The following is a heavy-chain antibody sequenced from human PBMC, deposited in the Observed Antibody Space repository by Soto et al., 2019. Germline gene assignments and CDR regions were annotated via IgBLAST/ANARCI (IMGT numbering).Heavy chain of an antibody. V-gene: IGHV1-3*01. CDR2: INAGNGNT. CDR3: ARDPEYPANYYYYGMDV. Sequence: GAAVNVSFKASGYSFTSYAMHWVGQAPGQRLDGMGWINAGNGNTKYSQKFQGRVTITRDTSASTAYMELSSLRSEDTAVYYCARDPEYPANYYYYGMDVWGQGTTVTVSS. D-gene: IGHD6-6*01. CDR1: GYSFTSYA. J-gene: IGHJ6*02.